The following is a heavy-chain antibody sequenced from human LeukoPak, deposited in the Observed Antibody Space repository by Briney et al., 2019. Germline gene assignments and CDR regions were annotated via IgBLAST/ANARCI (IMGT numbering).Heavy chain of an antibody. Sequence: GGFLRLSCAASGFTVSSNYMSWVRQAPGKGLEWVSVISGSGVVTFYADSVQGRFTISRDSSKSTFYLQMNSLRAEDTAVYYCAKATTVVTLDDAFDLWGQGTLVTVSS. V-gene: IGHV3-23*01. D-gene: IGHD4-23*01. J-gene: IGHJ3*01. CDR1: GFTVSSNY. CDR3: AKATTVVTLDDAFDL. CDR2: ISGSGVVT.